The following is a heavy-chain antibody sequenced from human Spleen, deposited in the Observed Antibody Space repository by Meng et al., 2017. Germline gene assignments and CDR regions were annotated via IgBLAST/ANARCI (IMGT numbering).Heavy chain of an antibody. V-gene: IGHV3-7*01. CDR3: AREIIGAASAFDI. CDR2: IKEDGSEK. CDR1: RFTFSRYW. D-gene: IGHD2/OR15-2a*01. J-gene: IGHJ3*02. Sequence: GGSLSLSCAASRFTFSRYWMSWVRQAPGKGLKWVANIKEDGSEKNYVDSVKGRFTISRDNAKNSLFLQMNSLRAEDTAVYYCAREIIGAASAFDIWGQGTLVTVSS.